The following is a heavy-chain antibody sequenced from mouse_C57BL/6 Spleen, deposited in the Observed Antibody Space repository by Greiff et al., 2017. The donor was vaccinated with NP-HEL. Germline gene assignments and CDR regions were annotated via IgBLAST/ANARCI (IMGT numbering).Heavy chain of an antibody. Sequence: EVKLMESGPGLVKPSQSLSLTCSVTGYSITSGYYWNWIRQFPGNKLEWMGYISYDGSNNYNPSLKNRISITRDTSKNQFFRKLNSVTTEDTATYYCARDGAYGVYWYFDVWGTGTTVTVSS. CDR2: ISYDGSN. CDR1: GYSITSGYY. V-gene: IGHV3-6*01. J-gene: IGHJ1*03. D-gene: IGHD1-1*01. CDR3: ARDGAYGVYWYFDV.